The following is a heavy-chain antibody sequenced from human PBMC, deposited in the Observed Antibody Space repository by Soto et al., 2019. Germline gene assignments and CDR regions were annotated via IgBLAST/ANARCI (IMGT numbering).Heavy chain of an antibody. V-gene: IGHV3-74*01. CDR1: GFTFSDFW. CDR2: IKSDGGSA. CDR3: ARGAKGAYYVDV. D-gene: IGHD2-21*01. J-gene: IGHJ6*03. Sequence: EVQLVESGGGLVQPGGSLRLSCAASGFTFSDFWLHWVRLAPEKGLVWVSRIKSDGGSANYADSVKGRFTIFRDNAKNTVYLQMDSLRAEDTAVYYCARGAKGAYYVDVWGKVTTVTVSS.